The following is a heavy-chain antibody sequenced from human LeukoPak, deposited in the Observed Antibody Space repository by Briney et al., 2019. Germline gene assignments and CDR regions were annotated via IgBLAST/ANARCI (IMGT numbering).Heavy chain of an antibody. CDR1: GGTFSSYA. CDR3: ARRMNSSGCCRDAFDI. Sequence: SVKVSCKASGGTFSSYAISWVRQAPGQGLEWMGRIIPIFGTANYAQKFQGRVTITADKPTSTAYMELSSLRSEDTAVYYCARRMNSSGCCRDAFDIWGQGTMVTVSS. V-gene: IGHV1-69*06. D-gene: IGHD6-19*01. CDR2: IIPIFGTA. J-gene: IGHJ3*02.